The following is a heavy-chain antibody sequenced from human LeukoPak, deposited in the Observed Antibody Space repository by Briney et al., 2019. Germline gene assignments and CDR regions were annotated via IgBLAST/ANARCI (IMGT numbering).Heavy chain of an antibody. CDR1: GFTFSSYE. CDR3: ARDLGTPSDY. CDR2: INSSGSTI. Sequence: GGSLRLSCAASGFTFSSYEMNWVRQSPGKGLEGVSYINSSGSTICYADSVKGRFTISRDNAKNSLYLQMNSLRAEDTAVYYCARDLGTPSDYWGQETLVTVS. V-gene: IGHV3-48*03. J-gene: IGHJ4*02. D-gene: IGHD1-1*01.